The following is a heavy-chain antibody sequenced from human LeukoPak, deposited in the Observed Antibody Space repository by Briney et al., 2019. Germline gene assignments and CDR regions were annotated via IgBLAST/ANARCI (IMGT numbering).Heavy chain of an antibody. V-gene: IGHV4-4*09. CDR3: ASKPLTSSIAAVDH. D-gene: IGHD6-25*01. CDR2: IYSSGST. J-gene: IGHJ4*02. CDR1: GGSISSYY. Sequence: SETLSLTCIVSGGSISSYYWSWIRQPPGKGLEWIGYIYSSGSTNSNPSLKSRVTISVDTSKSQFSLKMTSVTAADTAVYYCASKPLTSSIAAVDHWGQGTLVTVSS.